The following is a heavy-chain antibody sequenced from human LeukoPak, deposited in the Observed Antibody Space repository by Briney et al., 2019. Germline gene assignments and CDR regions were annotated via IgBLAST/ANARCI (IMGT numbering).Heavy chain of an antibody. CDR1: GGSFSGYY. D-gene: IGHD6-13*01. Sequence: SETLSLTCAVYGGSFSGYYWSWIRQPPGKGLEWIGEINHSGSTNYNPSLKSRVTISVDTSKNQFSLKLSPVTAADTAVYYCARRKWQQQFDYWGQGTLVTVSS. CDR2: INHSGST. V-gene: IGHV4-34*01. J-gene: IGHJ4*02. CDR3: ARRKWQQQFDY.